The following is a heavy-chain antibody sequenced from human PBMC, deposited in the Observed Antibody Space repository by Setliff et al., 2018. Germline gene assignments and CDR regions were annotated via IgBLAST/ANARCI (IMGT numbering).Heavy chain of an antibody. CDR2: VYYSGMT. J-gene: IGHJ4*02. CDR3: ATTGTYRYFDY. V-gene: IGHV4-39*01. CDR1: GDSVSLIRFY. Sequence: SETLSLTCTVSGDSVSLIRFYWAWIRQPPGKGLEWIGNVYYSGMTYSNPSLESRVTMSVETSKNQFSLKLNSVTAAATAVYYCATTGTYRYFDYWGQGIQVTVS. D-gene: IGHD1-1*01.